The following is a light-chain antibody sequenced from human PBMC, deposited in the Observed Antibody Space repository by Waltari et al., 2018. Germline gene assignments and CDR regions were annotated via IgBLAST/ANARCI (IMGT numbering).Light chain of an antibody. CDR2: EVS. CDR1: SRDVGGFNY. CDR3: SSYAGSNNLV. J-gene: IGLJ2*01. V-gene: IGLV2-8*01. Sequence: QSALTHPPPAPGSPGQPLPIPSPGTSRDVGGFNYVSWYQQHPGKPPKLMIYEVSKRPSGVPDRFSGSKSGNTASLTVSGLQAEDEADYYCSSYAGSNNLVFGGGTKLTVL.